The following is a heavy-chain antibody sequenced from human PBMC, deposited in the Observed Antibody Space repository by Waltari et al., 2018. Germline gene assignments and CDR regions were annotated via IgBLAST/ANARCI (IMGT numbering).Heavy chain of an antibody. CDR1: GGPFSSYT. J-gene: IGHJ4*02. D-gene: IGHD1-1*01. CDR3: ARDQALGGTIDY. CDR2: IIPILGIA. V-gene: IGHV1-69*08. Sequence: QVQLVQSGAEVKKPGSSVKVSCKASGGPFSSYTISWVRQAPGQGLEWMGRIIPILGIANYAQKFQGRVTITADKSTSTAYMELSSLRSEDTAVYYCARDQALGGTIDYWGQGTLVTVSS.